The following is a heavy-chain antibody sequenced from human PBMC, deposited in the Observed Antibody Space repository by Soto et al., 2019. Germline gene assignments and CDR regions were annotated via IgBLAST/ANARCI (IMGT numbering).Heavy chain of an antibody. D-gene: IGHD4-17*01. V-gene: IGHV3-48*01. CDR2: ISSSSSTI. Sequence: EVQLVESGGGLVQPGGSLRLSCAASGFTFSSYSMNWVRQAPGKGLEWVSYISSSSSTIYYADSVKGRFTISRDNANNSLYLQMNRVGGAATGASDCARDPNYGRFCYSGQGPRVTVSS. J-gene: IGHJ4*02. CDR1: GFTFSSYS. CDR3: ARDPNYGRFCY.